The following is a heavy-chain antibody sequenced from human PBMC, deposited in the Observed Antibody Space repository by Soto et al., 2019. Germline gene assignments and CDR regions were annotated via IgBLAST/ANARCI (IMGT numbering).Heavy chain of an antibody. D-gene: IGHD3-3*01. CDR2: IKQDGSEK. J-gene: IGHJ6*02. Sequence: FRLSCAASGFTFSSYWMSWVRQAPGKGLEWVANIKQDGSEKYYVDSVKGRFTISRDNAKNSLYLQMNSLRAEDTAVYYCAREKFQYDFWSGSGMDVWGQGTTVTVSS. V-gene: IGHV3-7*01. CDR1: GFTFSSYW. CDR3: AREKFQYDFWSGSGMDV.